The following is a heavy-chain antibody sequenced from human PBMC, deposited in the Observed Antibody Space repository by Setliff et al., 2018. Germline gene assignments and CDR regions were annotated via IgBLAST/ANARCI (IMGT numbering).Heavy chain of an antibody. V-gene: IGHV4-39*01. J-gene: IGHJ4*02. D-gene: IGHD3-22*01. CDR3: ARRDSTSYYGYSFDF. Sequence: SETLSLTCTVSGDSINTPTYHWGWVRQPPGKGLEWIGLIYYTGITFYNPSLRSRVTISVDTSKNQISLKLTSVSAADTAVYYCARRDSTSYYGYSFDFWGRGTLVTVSS. CDR2: IYYTGIT. CDR1: GDSINTPTYH.